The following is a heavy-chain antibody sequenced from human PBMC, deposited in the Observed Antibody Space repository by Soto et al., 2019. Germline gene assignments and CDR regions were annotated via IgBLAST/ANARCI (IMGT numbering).Heavy chain of an antibody. CDR3: AKDAIPYNGRDDAFDL. Sequence: GGSLRLSCVASGYPFGDYAMRWVRQAPGKGLEWVSAIGPTEAHAPAYAASVKGRFTISRDNSRNILYLQVTNLRAEDTGVYYCAKDAIPYNGRDDAFDLWGQGTMVTVSS. CDR1: GYPFGDYA. J-gene: IGHJ3*01. CDR2: IGPTEAHAP. V-gene: IGHV3-23*01. D-gene: IGHD2-2*02.